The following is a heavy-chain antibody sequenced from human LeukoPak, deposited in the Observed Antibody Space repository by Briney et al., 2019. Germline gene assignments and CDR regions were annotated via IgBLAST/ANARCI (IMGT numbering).Heavy chain of an antibody. CDR3: ARDAPASR. V-gene: IGHV3-74*01. Sequence: AGGSLRLSCAASGFTFSNYWIHWVRQVPGKGLVWVSRINTDGSSTVNADSVKGRFTISRDNAKNTVYLQMNSLRAEDTAVYYCARDAPASRWGQGTLVTVSS. J-gene: IGHJ4*02. D-gene: IGHD2-2*01. CDR2: INTDGSST. CDR1: GFTFSNYW.